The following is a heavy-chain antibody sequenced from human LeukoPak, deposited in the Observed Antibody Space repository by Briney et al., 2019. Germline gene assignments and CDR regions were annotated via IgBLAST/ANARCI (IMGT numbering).Heavy chain of an antibody. CDR1: GGSISSSSYY. D-gene: IGHD2-2*01. J-gene: IGHJ3*02. Sequence: SQTLSLTCTVSGGSISSSSYYWGWIRQPPGKGLEWIGSIYYSGSTYYNPSLKSRVTISVDTSKNQFSLKLSSVTAADTAVYYCARQEIVVVPAATNAFDIWGQGTMVTVSS. V-gene: IGHV4-39*01. CDR2: IYYSGST. CDR3: ARQEIVVVPAATNAFDI.